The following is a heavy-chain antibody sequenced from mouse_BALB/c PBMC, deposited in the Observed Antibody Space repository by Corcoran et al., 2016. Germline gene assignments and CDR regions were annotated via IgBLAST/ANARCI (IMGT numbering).Heavy chain of an antibody. CDR1: GYAFTSYN. D-gene: IGHD2-1*01. V-gene: IGHV1S135*01. J-gene: IGHJ3*01. CDR2: IDPYNGGT. CDR3: ARRDGNAEFAY. Sequence: EIQLQQSGPELVKPGASVKVSSKASGYAFTSYNMYWVKQSHGKSLEWIGYIDPYNGGTSYNQKFKGKATLTVDKSSSTAYMHLNSLTSEDSAVYYCARRDGNAEFAYWGQGTLVTVSA.